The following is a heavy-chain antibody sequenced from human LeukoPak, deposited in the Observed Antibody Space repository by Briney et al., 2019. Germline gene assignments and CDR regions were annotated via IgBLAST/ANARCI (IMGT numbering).Heavy chain of an antibody. Sequence: GGSLRLSCAASGFTFSSYEMNWVRQAPGKGLEWVSYISSSGSTIYYADPVKGRFTIPRDNAKNSLYLQMNSLRAEDTAVYYCARGSFDWLLFDYWGQGTLVTVSS. J-gene: IGHJ4*02. CDR1: GFTFSSYE. D-gene: IGHD3-9*01. CDR2: ISSSGSTI. CDR3: ARGSFDWLLFDY. V-gene: IGHV3-48*03.